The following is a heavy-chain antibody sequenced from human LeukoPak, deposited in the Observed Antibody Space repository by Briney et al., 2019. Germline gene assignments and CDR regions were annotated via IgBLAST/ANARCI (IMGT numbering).Heavy chain of an antibody. CDR3: ARQELYSSSWYGWFDP. CDR2: IYYSGST. CDR1: GGSISSYY. V-gene: IGHV4-59*08. D-gene: IGHD6-13*01. Sequence: SETLSLTCTVSGGSISSYYWSWIRQPPGKGLEWIGYIYYSGSTNYNPSLKSRVTISVDTSKNQFSLKLSSVTAADTAVYYCARQELYSSSWYGWFDPWGQGTLVTVSS. J-gene: IGHJ5*02.